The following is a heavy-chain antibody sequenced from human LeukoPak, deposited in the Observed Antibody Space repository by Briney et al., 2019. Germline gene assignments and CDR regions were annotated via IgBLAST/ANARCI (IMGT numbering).Heavy chain of an antibody. V-gene: IGHV3-74*01. D-gene: IGHD4-23*01. CDR3: ASGYLDYGGNSH. J-gene: IGHJ4*02. Sequence: GGSLRLSCAASGFTFSDYWMHWVRHAPGKGLVWVSRINSDGSSTNYADSVKGRFTISRDNAKNTLYLQMNSLRAEDTALYYCASGYLDYGGNSHWGQGTLVTVSS. CDR2: INSDGSST. CDR1: GFTFSDYW.